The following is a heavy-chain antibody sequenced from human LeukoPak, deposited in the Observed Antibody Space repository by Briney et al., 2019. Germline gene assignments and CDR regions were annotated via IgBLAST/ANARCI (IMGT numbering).Heavy chain of an antibody. D-gene: IGHD2-2*02. CDR2: ISYNGGYR. Sequence: GGSLRLSCTASGFTFTTYGLHWVRQAPGKGLEWVAVISYNGGYRHYADSVKGRFTISRDDSKNTLYLQMNSLRGEDTAVYYCAKGEVVPAAIYGMDVWGQGTTVTVS. J-gene: IGHJ6*02. V-gene: IGHV3-33*05. CDR3: AKGEVVPAAIYGMDV. CDR1: GFTFTTYG.